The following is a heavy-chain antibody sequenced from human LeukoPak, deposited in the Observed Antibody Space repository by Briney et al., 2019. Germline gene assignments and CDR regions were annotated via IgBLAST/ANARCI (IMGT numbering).Heavy chain of an antibody. J-gene: IGHJ1*01. CDR2: ISPEGSGT. D-gene: IGHD2-2*01. CDR1: GFSLSDYW. Sequence: PGGSLRLSCVVSGFSLSDYWMHWVRQVPGKGLVWVSRISPEGSGTTYGDSVKGRFTISRDSAKNTLYLQMNSLRAEDTAVYYCASAREYCISTNCYEYFQHWGQGTLVTVSS. V-gene: IGHV3-74*01. CDR3: ASAREYCISTNCYEYFQH.